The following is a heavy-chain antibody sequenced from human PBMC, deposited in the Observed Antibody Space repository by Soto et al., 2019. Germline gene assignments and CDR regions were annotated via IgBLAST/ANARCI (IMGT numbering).Heavy chain of an antibody. J-gene: IGHJ6*02. Sequence: GGSLRLSCAASGFTFSSYAMHWVRQAPGKGLEWVAVISYDGSNKYYADSVKGRFTISRDNSKNTLYLQMNSLRAEDTAVYYCARDHVLRFLEWSRYYYGMDVWGQGTTVTVSS. CDR1: GFTFSSYA. CDR3: ARDHVLRFLEWSRYYYGMDV. CDR2: ISYDGSNK. V-gene: IGHV3-30-3*01. D-gene: IGHD3-3*01.